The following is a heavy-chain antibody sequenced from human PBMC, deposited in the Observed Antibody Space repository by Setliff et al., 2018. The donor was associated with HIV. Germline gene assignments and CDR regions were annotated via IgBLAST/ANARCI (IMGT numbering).Heavy chain of an antibody. D-gene: IGHD1-7*01. Sequence: SVKVSCKSSGGTSKTFALNWVRQAPGQGLEWMGRIIPMFGTSNYAQTFQSRTTIVADKLANTAYMELSSLRSDDTAIYYCARDRGWELSHPPFFDSWGQGTLVTVSS. CDR1: GGTSKTFA. CDR3: ARDRGWELSHPPFFDS. J-gene: IGHJ4*02. V-gene: IGHV1-69*06. CDR2: IIPMFGTS.